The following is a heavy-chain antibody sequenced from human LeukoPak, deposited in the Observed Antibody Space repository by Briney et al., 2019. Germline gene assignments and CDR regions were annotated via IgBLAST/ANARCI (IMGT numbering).Heavy chain of an antibody. CDR1: GFTFTSYW. CDR2: INNAGSGT. CDR3: AREDSFKAFDT. D-gene: IGHD3-22*01. V-gene: IGHV3-74*01. Sequence: GSLRLSCAASGFTFTSYWMHWVRQAPGKGLVWVSRINNAGSGTTYADSVKGRLTISRDNAKNTLYLQMNSLRAEDTAVYYCAREDSFKAFDTWGQGTMVTVSS. J-gene: IGHJ3*02.